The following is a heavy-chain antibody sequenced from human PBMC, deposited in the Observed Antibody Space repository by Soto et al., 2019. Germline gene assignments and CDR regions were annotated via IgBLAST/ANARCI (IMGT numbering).Heavy chain of an antibody. J-gene: IGHJ4*02. V-gene: IGHV3-7*03. CDR1: GFTFSTYW. CDR2: IKEDGSEK. Sequence: GGSLRLSCAASGFTFSTYWMSWFRQAPGKGLEWVANIKEDGSEKYYVDSVKGRFTISRDNANNSLYLQTNSLRAEDTAVYYCVRVGRLGGYWGQGTLVTVSS. D-gene: IGHD3-16*01. CDR3: VRVGRLGGY.